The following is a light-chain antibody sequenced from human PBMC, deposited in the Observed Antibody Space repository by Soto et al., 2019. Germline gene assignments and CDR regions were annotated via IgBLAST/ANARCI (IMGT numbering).Light chain of an antibody. V-gene: IGKV4-1*01. CDR1: QNVLSTSNNRNY. CDR3: QQYDTTPHT. J-gene: IGKJ1*01. CDR2: WAS. Sequence: DIVMTQSPDSLAVSLGERATINCKSSQNVLSTSNNRNYLAWYQHKPGQPPQLLVSWASTRDSAVPDRFSGSGSGTDFTLTSSSLQAEDAAVYYCQQYDTTPHTFGQGTKVEI.